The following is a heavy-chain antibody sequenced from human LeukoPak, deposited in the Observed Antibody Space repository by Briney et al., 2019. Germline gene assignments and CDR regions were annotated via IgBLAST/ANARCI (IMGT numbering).Heavy chain of an antibody. V-gene: IGHV3-23*01. CDR3: AKDIQLSA. CDR2: ISGRTGST. Sequence: GGSLRLSCAASGFTFSTNAMSWVRQAPGKGLEWVSAISGRTGSTYYSDSVKGRFTISRDNSKKTLSLQMNSLRVEDTAIYYCAKDIQLSAWGLGTMVTVSS. J-gene: IGHJ3*01. D-gene: IGHD5-24*01. CDR1: GFTFSTNA.